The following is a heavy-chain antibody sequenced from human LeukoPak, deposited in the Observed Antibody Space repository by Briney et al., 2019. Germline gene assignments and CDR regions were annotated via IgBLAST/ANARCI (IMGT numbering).Heavy chain of an antibody. CDR2: ISDSTSSK. CDR1: GFTFSSYG. CDR3: ARDPYYYDSSGYYSTDY. Sequence: GGSLRLSCAASGFTFSSYGMHWVRQAPGKGLEWVSYISDSTSSKYYADSVKGRFTISRDNAKNSLYLQMNSLRDEDTAVYYCARDPYYYDSSGYYSTDYWGQGTLVTVSS. J-gene: IGHJ4*02. V-gene: IGHV3-48*02. D-gene: IGHD3-22*01.